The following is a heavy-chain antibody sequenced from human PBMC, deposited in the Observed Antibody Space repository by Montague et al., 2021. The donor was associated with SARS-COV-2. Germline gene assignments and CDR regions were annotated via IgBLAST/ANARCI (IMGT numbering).Heavy chain of an antibody. Sequence: SETLSLTCAVYGGSFSGYYWSWIRQPPGKGLEWIGEINHSGSTNYNPSLKSRVTISVDTSKNQFSLKLSSVTAADTAVYYCARGYRPPRLRWFGDRYGYGMDVWGHGTTVTVSS. D-gene: IGHD3-10*01. J-gene: IGHJ6*02. CDR2: INHSGST. V-gene: IGHV4-34*01. CDR3: ARGYRPPRLRWFGDRYGYGMDV. CDR1: GGSFSGYY.